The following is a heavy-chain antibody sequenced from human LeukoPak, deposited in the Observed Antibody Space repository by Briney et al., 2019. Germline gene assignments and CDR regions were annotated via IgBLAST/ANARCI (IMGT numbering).Heavy chain of an antibody. J-gene: IGHJ4*02. CDR3: ARERINSYGSPFGY. CDR2: IYSGGST. D-gene: IGHD5-18*01. V-gene: IGHV3-53*01. CDR1: GFTVSTNY. Sequence: GGSLRLSCAASGFTVSTNYMSWVRQAPGKGLGWVSVIYSGGSTYYADSVKGRFTISRDNSKNTLYLQLNSLRAEDTAVYYCARERINSYGSPFGYWGQGTLVTVSS.